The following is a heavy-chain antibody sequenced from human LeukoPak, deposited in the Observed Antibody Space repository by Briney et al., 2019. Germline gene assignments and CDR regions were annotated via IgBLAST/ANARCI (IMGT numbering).Heavy chain of an antibody. J-gene: IGHJ4*02. CDR1: GGSISSYY. D-gene: IGHD4-17*01. CDR3: ARLGDGDYVVFDY. V-gene: IGHV4-59*08. CDR2: IYYSGST. Sequence: PSETLSLTCTVSGGSISSYYWSWIRQPPGKGLEWIGYIYYSGSTNYNPSLKSRVTISVDTSKNQFSLKLSSVTAADTAVYYCARLGDGDYVVFDYWGQGTLVTVSS.